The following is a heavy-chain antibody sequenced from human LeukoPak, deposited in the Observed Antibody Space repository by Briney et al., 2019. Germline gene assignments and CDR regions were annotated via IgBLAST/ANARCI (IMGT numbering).Heavy chain of an antibody. CDR2: INPSGGST. CDR1: GYTFTSYY. CDR3: ARVALPYDSSTHFDY. Sequence: ASVKVSCKASGYTFTSYYMHWVRQAPGQGLEWTGIINPSGGSTSYAQKFQGRVTMTRDTSTSTVYMELSSLRSEDTAVYYCARVALPYDSSTHFDYWGQGTLVTVSS. J-gene: IGHJ4*02. D-gene: IGHD3-22*01. V-gene: IGHV1-46*01.